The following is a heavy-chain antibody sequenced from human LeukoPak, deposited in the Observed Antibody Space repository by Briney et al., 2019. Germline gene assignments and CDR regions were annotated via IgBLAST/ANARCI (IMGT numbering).Heavy chain of an antibody. Sequence: SETLSLTCTVSGGSISSSSYYWGWIRQPPGTGLEWIGEINHSGSTNYNPSLKSRVTISVDTSKNQFSLKLSSVTAADTAVYYCARDRCGGDCPWGEDAFDIWGQGTMVTVSS. CDR1: GGSISSSSYY. J-gene: IGHJ3*02. V-gene: IGHV4-39*07. D-gene: IGHD2-21*02. CDR2: INHSGST. CDR3: ARDRCGGDCPWGEDAFDI.